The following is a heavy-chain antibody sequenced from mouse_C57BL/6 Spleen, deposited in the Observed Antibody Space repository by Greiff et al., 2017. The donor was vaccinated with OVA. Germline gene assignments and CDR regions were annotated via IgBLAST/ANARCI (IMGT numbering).Heavy chain of an antibody. CDR2: IYPGGGYT. CDR1: GYTFTNYW. J-gene: IGHJ1*03. V-gene: IGHV1-63*01. CDR3: ARSTVDWYFDV. Sequence: QVQLKQSGAELVRPGTSVKMSCKASGYTFTNYWIGWAKQRPGHGLEWIGDIYPGGGYTNYNEKFKGKATLTADKSSSTAYMQFSSLTSEDSAIYYGARSTVDWYFDVWGTGTTVTVSS. D-gene: IGHD1-1*01.